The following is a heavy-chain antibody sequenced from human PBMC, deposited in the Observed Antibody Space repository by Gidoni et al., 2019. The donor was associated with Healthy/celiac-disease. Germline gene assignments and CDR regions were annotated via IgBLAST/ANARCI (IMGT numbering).Heavy chain of an antibody. J-gene: IGHJ5*02. Sequence: QVQLVQSGAEGKKPGASVKVSCKASGYTFTSYDINWVRQANGQVLEWMGWMNPNSGNTGYAQKFQGRVTMTRNTSISTAYMELSSLRSEDTAVYYCARGGYSYGLNWFDPWGQGTLVTVSS. CDR1: GYTFTSYD. V-gene: IGHV1-8*01. CDR3: ARGGYSYGLNWFDP. CDR2: MNPNSGNT. D-gene: IGHD5-18*01.